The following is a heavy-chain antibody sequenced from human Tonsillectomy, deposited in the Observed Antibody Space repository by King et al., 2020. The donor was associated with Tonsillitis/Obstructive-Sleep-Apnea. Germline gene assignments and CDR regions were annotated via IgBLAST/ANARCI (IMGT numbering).Heavy chain of an antibody. CDR1: GFTFSNYA. Sequence: VQLVESGGGVVQPGRSLRLSCAASGFTFSNYAMYWVRQAPGKGLEWVAVISKDGSNKDYADSVKGRFTMSRDNSKNTLYLQMNSLRAEDTAVYDCARDLRGVFNWNDQRPRAPWFDPWGQGTLVTVSS. D-gene: IGHD1-1*01. CDR3: ARDLRGVFNWNDQRPRAPWFDP. V-gene: IGHV3-30*04. CDR2: ISKDGSNK. J-gene: IGHJ5*02.